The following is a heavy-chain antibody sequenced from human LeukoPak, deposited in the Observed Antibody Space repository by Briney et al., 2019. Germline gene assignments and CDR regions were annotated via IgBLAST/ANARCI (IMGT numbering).Heavy chain of an antibody. Sequence: ASVNVSCKASGYTFTSYGISWVRQAPGQGLEWMGWISAYNGNTNYAQKLQGRVTMTTDTSTSTAYMELRSLRSDDTAVYYCARGESGYDFWSGYSYYYGMDVWGQGTTVTVSS. CDR3: ARGESGYDFWSGYSYYYGMDV. J-gene: IGHJ6*02. CDR2: ISAYNGNT. V-gene: IGHV1-18*01. D-gene: IGHD3-3*01. CDR1: GYTFTSYG.